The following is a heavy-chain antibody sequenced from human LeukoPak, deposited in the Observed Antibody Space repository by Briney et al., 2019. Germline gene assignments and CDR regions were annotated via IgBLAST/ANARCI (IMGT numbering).Heavy chain of an antibody. V-gene: IGHV3-7*01. J-gene: IGHJ6*03. D-gene: IGHD3-16*01. Sequence: SGGSLRLSCAASGFTFSSYWMSWVRQAPGKGLEWVANIKQDGSEKYYVDSVKGRFTISRDNAKNSLYLQMNSLRAEDTAVYYCARERIAFGYYYYMDVWGKGTTVTVSS. CDR1: GFTFSSYW. CDR3: ARERIAFGYYYYMDV. CDR2: IKQDGSEK.